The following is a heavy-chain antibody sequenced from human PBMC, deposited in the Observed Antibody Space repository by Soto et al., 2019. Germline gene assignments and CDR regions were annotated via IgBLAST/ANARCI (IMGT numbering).Heavy chain of an antibody. J-gene: IGHJ6*02. CDR1: GFTFDTYG. CDR2: ISYEGSNK. V-gene: IGHV3-30-3*01. CDR3: ARVNPGNNLYYFNGLDV. Sequence: GGSLRLSCAASGFTFDTYGIHWVRQAPGKGLEWVALISYEGSNKHYSDSVKGRFTISRDNSKSTLFLHMNSLRVEDTGVYYCARVNPGNNLYYFNGLDVWGQGTSVTVS. D-gene: IGHD1-1*01.